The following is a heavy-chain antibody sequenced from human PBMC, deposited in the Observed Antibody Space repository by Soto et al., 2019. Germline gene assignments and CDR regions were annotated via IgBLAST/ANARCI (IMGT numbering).Heavy chain of an antibody. CDR3: ARGQGASIGDYYYHGMDV. J-gene: IGHJ6*02. V-gene: IGHV3-73*02. D-gene: IGHD2-2*02. CDR1: GFIFSGSA. CDR2: IRSRANNFAT. Sequence: EVQLVESGGGLVQPGGSLKLSCAASGFIFSGSAIHWVRQASGKGLEWVGRIRSRANNFATSSAASVKGRFTFSRDDSKITAYLQMNTLKPEYTAVYYCARGQGASIGDYYYHGMDVWGQGTTVTVSS.